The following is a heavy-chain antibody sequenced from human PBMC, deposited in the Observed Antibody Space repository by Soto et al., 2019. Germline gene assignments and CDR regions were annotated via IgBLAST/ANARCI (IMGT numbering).Heavy chain of an antibody. V-gene: IGHV3-9*01. Sequence: DVQLVESGGGLVQPGRSLRLSCAASGFTFDSFAMQWIRQVPGKGLEWVSSISWYSATIAYADSVKGRFTISRDNANNLLYLQMNRQRAEDTAFYYCAKGDTRDYCGQGTLDTVSS. CDR2: ISWYSATI. CDR1: GFTFDSFA. CDR3: AKGDTRDY. D-gene: IGHD5-18*01. J-gene: IGHJ4*02.